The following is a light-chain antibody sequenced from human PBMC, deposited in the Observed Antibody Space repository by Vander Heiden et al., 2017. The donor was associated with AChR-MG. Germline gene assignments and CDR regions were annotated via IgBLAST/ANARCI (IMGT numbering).Light chain of an antibody. J-gene: IGLJ1*01. CDR1: KMGDKF. V-gene: IGLV3-1*01. CDR2: QDG. Sequence: SYELTQPPSVSVSPGQTAHIACSADKMGDKFASWYQQKPGHSPVLVIAQDGKRTSGRPDRFSGSNSGSTATLTISGTQAVDEADYYCQAGYSGSFVFGPWTKVTVL. CDR3: QAGYSGSFV.